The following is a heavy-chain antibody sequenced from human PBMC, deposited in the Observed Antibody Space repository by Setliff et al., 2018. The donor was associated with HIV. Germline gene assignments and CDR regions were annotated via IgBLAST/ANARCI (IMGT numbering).Heavy chain of an antibody. D-gene: IGHD3-22*01. CDR2: MNPNSGNT. J-gene: IGHJ6*03. CDR3: ARARRDSYDRGRRNHYYIDV. Sequence: ASVKVSCKASGYTFTSFDINWVRQAAGQGLEWMGWMNPNSGNTGYAQKFQGRVTMTRDTSISTAYMELNNLKFEDTAVYYCARARRDSYDRGRRNHYYIDVWGKGTTVTVSS. CDR1: GYTFTSFD. V-gene: IGHV1-8*02.